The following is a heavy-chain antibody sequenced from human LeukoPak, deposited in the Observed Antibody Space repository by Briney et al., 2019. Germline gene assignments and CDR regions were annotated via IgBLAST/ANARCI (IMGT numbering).Heavy chain of an antibody. J-gene: IGHJ4*01. CDR1: GFTFDDYD. Sequence: PGGSLRLSCAASGFTFDDYDLNWVRQAPGKGLEWVSGISWNGRNTAYAESLKGRFTISRDNAKNSLYLQMNSLRAEDTAFYYCARVQQYDKFDYWGHGTLVTVSS. V-gene: IGHV3-20*04. CDR2: ISWNGRNT. D-gene: IGHD3-22*01. CDR3: ARVQQYDKFDY.